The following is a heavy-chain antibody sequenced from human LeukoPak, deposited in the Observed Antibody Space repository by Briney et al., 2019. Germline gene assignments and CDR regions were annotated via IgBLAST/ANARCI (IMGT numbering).Heavy chain of an antibody. J-gene: IGHJ5*02. D-gene: IGHD6-13*01. Sequence: SQTLSLTCATSGDSVSSNSAAWNWIRQSPSRGLEWLGRTYYRSKWYNDYAVSVKSRISINPDTSKNQFSLQLNSVTPEDTAVYYCARNPIAGVGGNWFDPWGQGTLVTVSS. CDR1: GDSVSSNSAA. V-gene: IGHV6-1*01. CDR3: ARNPIAGVGGNWFDP. CDR2: TYYRSKWYN.